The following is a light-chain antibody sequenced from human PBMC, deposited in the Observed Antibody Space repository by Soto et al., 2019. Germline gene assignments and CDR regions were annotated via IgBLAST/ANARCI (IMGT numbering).Light chain of an antibody. J-gene: IGKJ1*01. CDR3: QQYNTYPWT. V-gene: IGKV1-5*03. Sequence: GARVTITCRASERINNYLAWYQQKPGKAPNLLIYKASSLESGVPSRFSGSGSGTEFTLTISSLQPDDFATYYCQQYNTYPWTFGQGTKVEIK. CDR1: ERINNY. CDR2: KAS.